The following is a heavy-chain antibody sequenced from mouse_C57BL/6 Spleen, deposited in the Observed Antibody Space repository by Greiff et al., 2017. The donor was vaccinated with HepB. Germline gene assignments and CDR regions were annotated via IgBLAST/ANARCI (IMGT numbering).Heavy chain of an antibody. J-gene: IGHJ4*01. Sequence: EVMLVESGGGLVKPGGSLKLSCAASGFTFSSYAMSWVRQTPEKRLEWVATISDGGSYTYYPDNVKGRFTISRDNAKNNLYLQMRHLKSEDTAMYYCARDHTRAMDYWGQGTSVTVSS. V-gene: IGHV5-4*01. CDR2: ISDGGSYT. D-gene: IGHD2-12*01. CDR1: GFTFSSYA. CDR3: ARDHTRAMDY.